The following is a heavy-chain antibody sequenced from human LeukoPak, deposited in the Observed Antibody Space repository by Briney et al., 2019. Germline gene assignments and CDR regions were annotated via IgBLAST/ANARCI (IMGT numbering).Heavy chain of an antibody. CDR2: INHSGST. CDR1: GFTFSDHY. V-gene: IGHV4-34*01. CDR3: ARGSCSGGSCWAY. J-gene: IGHJ4*02. D-gene: IGHD2-15*01. Sequence: GSLRLSCAASGFTFSDHYMDWVRLAPGKGPEWIGEINHSGSTNYNPSLKSRVTISVDTSKNQFSLKLSSVTAADTAVYYCARGSCSGGSCWAYWGQGTLVTVSS.